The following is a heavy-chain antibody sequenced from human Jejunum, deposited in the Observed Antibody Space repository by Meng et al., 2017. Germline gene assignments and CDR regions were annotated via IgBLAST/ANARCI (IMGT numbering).Heavy chain of an antibody. J-gene: IGHJ4*02. Sequence: QLPLTASGPPLVQPTQTLSLPCPFSGFSLSTSGVGVGWILPPPGKALEWRALVYWDDDNAYSLVLKSSLPITKDTSKNQVVHTMTNMDPVDTATYYCAHLVYYYASSAYGPRDYWGQGTLVTVFS. V-gene: IGHV2-5*02. D-gene: IGHD3-22*01. CDR3: AHLVYYYASSAYGPRDY. CDR1: GFSLSTSGVG. CDR2: VYWDDDN.